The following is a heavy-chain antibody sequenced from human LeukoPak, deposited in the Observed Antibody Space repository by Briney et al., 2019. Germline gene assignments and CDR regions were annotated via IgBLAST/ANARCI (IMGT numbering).Heavy chain of an antibody. CDR3: ARGYSSGWHYYYYYMDV. CDR2: INHSGST. Sequence: PSETLSLTCAVYGGSFSGYYWSWLRQPPGKGLEWIGEINHSGSTNYNPSLKSRVTISVDTSKNQFSLKLSSVTAADTAVYYCARGYSSGWHYYYYYMDVWGKGTTVTVSS. CDR1: GGSFSGYY. D-gene: IGHD6-19*01. J-gene: IGHJ6*03. V-gene: IGHV4-34*01.